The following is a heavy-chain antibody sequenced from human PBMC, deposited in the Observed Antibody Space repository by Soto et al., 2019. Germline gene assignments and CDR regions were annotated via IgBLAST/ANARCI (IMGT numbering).Heavy chain of an antibody. CDR3: ARLPLA. Sequence: QVQLLESGGDLVQPGRSLRLSCAASGFTFSSYPMHWVRQAPGKGLEWVAFISYNTNNKQYADSVRGRFTISRDNGKKTVYLQMSSPRPEDTAVYYCARLPLAWGQGTLVTVSS. J-gene: IGHJ5*02. V-gene: IGHV3-30-3*01. CDR2: ISYNTNNK. CDR1: GFTFSSYP.